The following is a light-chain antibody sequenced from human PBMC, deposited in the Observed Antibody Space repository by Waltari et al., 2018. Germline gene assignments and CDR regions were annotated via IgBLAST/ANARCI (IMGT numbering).Light chain of an antibody. CDR1: QSVTTL. Sequence: EIVLTQSPATVSFSPGESATLSCRASQSVTTLLPWYQQRPGQAPRLLIYDAPNRATGIPARFSGSGFGTGFTLTISNLDPEDSAIYYCQQRSSWGFTFGPGTKVEIK. J-gene: IGKJ3*01. CDR3: QQRSSWGFT. V-gene: IGKV3-11*01. CDR2: DAP.